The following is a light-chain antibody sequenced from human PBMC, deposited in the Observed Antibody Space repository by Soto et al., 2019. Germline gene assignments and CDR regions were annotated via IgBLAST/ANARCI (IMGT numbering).Light chain of an antibody. CDR3: QHRSNWIT. CDR1: QSVSNY. Sequence: VCTQSPSTLSLSPGEIATLSCRASQSVSNYFAWCQQKPGRAPRLLIYDASNRATGIPARLSGSGSGTEFTPPIRSIDPEDFAVDYCQHRSNWITFGQGTRLEIK. V-gene: IGKV3-11*01. CDR2: DAS. J-gene: IGKJ5*01.